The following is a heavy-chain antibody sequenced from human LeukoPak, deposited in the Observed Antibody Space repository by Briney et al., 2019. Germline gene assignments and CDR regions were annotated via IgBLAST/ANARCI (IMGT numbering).Heavy chain of an antibody. D-gene: IGHD3-3*01. J-gene: IGHJ6*02. V-gene: IGHV3-23*01. CDR3: AKVYYDFWSGYLSSYYYYYYGMDV. CDR2: ISGVRSST. Sequence: GGSLRLSCAASGFTFSSYAMSWVRQAPGKGLEWVSAISGVRSSTFYAGSVKGRFTISRDNSKNTLYLQMNSLRAEDTAVYYCAKVYYDFWSGYLSSYYYYYYGMDVWGQGTTVTVSS. CDR1: GFTFSSYA.